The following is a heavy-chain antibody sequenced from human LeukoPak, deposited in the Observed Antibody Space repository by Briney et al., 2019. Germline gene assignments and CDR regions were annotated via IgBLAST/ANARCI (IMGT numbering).Heavy chain of an antibody. CDR2: INPNSGGT. J-gene: IGHJ4*02. D-gene: IGHD2/OR15-2a*01. V-gene: IGHV1-2*06. CDR3: ARAGFDDGSMSNELDY. Sequence: ASVKVSCKASGYTFTGYYMHWVRQAPGQGLEWMGRINPNSGGTNYAQKFQGRVTMTRDTSISTAYMELSRLRSDDTAVYYCARAGFDDGSMSNELDYWGQGTLVTVSS. CDR1: GYTFTGYY.